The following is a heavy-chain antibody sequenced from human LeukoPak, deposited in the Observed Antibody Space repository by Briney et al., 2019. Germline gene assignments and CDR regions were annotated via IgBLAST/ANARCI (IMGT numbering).Heavy chain of an antibody. V-gene: IGHV3-21*01. J-gene: IGHJ4*02. Sequence: GGSLRLSCAASGFTFNRYNMNWVRRAPGKGLEWVSSISTSSSYIYYADSVKGRFTISRDNAKNSLYLQMNSLRAEDTAVYYCARVRSGWYEDYWGQGTLVTVSS. CDR2: ISTSSSYI. D-gene: IGHD6-19*01. CDR1: GFTFNRYN. CDR3: ARVRSGWYEDY.